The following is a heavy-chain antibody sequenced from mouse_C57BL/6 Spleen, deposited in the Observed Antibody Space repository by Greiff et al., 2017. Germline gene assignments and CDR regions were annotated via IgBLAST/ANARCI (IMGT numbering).Heavy chain of an antibody. V-gene: IGHV1-15*01. CDR1: GYTFTDYE. D-gene: IGHD2-3*01. J-gene: IGHJ3*01. Sequence: QVQLKESGAELVRPGASVTLSCKASGYTFTDYEMHWVKQTPVHGLEWIGAIDTETGGTAYNQKFKGKAILTADKSSSTAYMELRSLTSEDSAVYYCTRQYDCYPWGQGTLVTVSA. CDR2: IDTETGGT. CDR3: TRQYDCYP.